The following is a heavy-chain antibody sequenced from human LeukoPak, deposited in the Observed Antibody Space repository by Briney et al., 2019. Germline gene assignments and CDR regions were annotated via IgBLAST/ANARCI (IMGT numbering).Heavy chain of an antibody. Sequence: PGGSLRLSCAASGFTFSSYWMHWVRQAPGKGLVWVSRINSDGSSTSYADSVKGRFTISRDNAKNTLYLQMNSLRAEDTAVYYCATTGYSSSWYFGGDYWGQGTLVTVSS. D-gene: IGHD6-13*01. CDR1: GFTFSSYW. CDR2: INSDGSST. CDR3: ATTGYSSSWYFGGDY. J-gene: IGHJ4*02. V-gene: IGHV3-74*01.